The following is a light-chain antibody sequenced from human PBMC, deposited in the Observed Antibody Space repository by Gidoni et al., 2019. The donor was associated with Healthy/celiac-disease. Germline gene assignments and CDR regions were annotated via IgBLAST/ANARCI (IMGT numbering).Light chain of an antibody. CDR2: DSS. V-gene: IGKV1-5*01. CDR1: QSISSW. CDR3: QQYNSYSET. Sequence: DIQLTQSPSTLSASVGDRVTIPCRASQSISSWLALYQQKPGKAPKLLVYDSSSFERGVPSRFSRRGSGTEFTSTLSSLQPDYFSTYYRQQYNSYSETFGQGTKVEIK. J-gene: IGKJ1*01.